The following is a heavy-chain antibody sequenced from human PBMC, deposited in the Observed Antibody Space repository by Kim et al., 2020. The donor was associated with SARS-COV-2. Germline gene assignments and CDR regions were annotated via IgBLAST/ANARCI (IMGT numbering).Heavy chain of an antibody. CDR2: IKQDGSEK. CDR1: GFTFSSYW. CDR3: ARPHRRIIVVDAPFDY. Sequence: GGSLRLSCAASGFTFSSYWMSWVRQAPGKGLEWVANIKQDGSEKYYVDSVKGRFTISRDNAKNSLYLQMNSLRAEDTAVYYCARPHRRIIVVDAPFDYWGQGTLVTVSS. D-gene: IGHD3-22*01. J-gene: IGHJ4*02. V-gene: IGHV3-7*01.